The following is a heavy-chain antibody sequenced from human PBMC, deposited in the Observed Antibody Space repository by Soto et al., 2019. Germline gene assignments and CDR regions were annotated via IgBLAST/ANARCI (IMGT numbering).Heavy chain of an antibody. D-gene: IGHD3-3*02. V-gene: IGHV4-31*03. J-gene: IGHJ4*02. CDR1: GLSMSSGGYR. Sequence: QVQLQESGPGLVTPSQTLSLTCTVSGLSMSSGGYRWNWIRQHPGKALEWIGNIYYSESPYYNPSPKSRVTIAVDTSKNQFSLELNSPTAADTAVYYCVRASVQFWSGYYILDYWGQGALVTVSS. CDR3: VRASVQFWSGYYILDY. CDR2: IYYSESP.